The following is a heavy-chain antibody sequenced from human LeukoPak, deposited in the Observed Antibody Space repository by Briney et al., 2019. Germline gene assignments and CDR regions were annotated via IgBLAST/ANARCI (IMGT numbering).Heavy chain of an antibody. J-gene: IGHJ4*02. CDR2: IYSGGST. D-gene: IGHD3-10*01. CDR1: GFTVSSNY. Sequence: GGSLRLSCAASGFTVSSNYMSWVRQAPGKGLEWVSVIYSGGSTYYADSVKGRFTISRDNSKNTLYLQMNSLRAEDTAVYYCAKVGNVLLWFGELLGWDQGTLVTVSS. CDR3: AKVGNVLLWFGELLG. V-gene: IGHV3-53*01.